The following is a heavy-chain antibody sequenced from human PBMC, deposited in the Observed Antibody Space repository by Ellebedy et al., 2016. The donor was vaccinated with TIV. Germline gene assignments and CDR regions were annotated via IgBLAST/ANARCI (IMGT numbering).Heavy chain of an antibody. J-gene: IGHJ4*02. Sequence: PGGSLRLSCAASGFTFIDYAMHWVRQAPGKGLEWVAVVSYDGSKKYYADPVKGRFTISRDNSKNTLWLQMNSLTTEDTAVYFCVRVLWQQLDSGYYFNYWGPGTLITVSS. V-gene: IGHV3-30-3*01. CDR1: GFTFIDYA. CDR2: VSYDGSKK. D-gene: IGHD4-11*01. CDR3: VRVLWQQLDSGYYFNY.